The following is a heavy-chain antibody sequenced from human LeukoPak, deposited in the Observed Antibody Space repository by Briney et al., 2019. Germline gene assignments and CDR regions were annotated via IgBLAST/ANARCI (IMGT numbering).Heavy chain of an antibody. CDR2: IIPIFGTA. D-gene: IGHD3-10*01. J-gene: IGHJ5*02. CDR3: ARDRPGSNWFDP. V-gene: IGHV1-69*05. Sequence: ASVKVSCKASGGTFSSYAISWVRQAPGQGLEWMGGIIPIFGTANYAQKFQGRVTMTTDTSTSTAYMELRSLRSDDTAVYYCARDRPGSNWFDPWGQGTLVTVSS. CDR1: GGTFSSYA.